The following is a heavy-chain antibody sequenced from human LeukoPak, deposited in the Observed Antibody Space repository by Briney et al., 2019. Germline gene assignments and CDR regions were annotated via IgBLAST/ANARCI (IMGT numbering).Heavy chain of an antibody. CDR2: VRSKAYRGTT. Sequence: PGGSLRLSCTASGFAFGDHAMSWVRQAPGGGLEWVGFVRSKAYRGTTEYAAAVKGRFIISRDDSKGIAYLQMNSLNIEDTAVYYCSRRTIHLWLYPGIDVWGQGTTVIVSS. J-gene: IGHJ6*02. CDR3: SRRTIHLWLYPGIDV. V-gene: IGHV3-49*04. CDR1: GFAFGDHA. D-gene: IGHD5-18*01.